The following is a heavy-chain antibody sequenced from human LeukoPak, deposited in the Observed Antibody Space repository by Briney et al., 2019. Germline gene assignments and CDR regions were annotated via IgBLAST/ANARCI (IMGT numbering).Heavy chain of an antibody. CDR3: ARERDYYYGSGSYYD. V-gene: IGHV3-20*04. Sequence: PGGSLRLSCAASGFTFDDYGMSWVRHAPGKGLEGVSGINWNGGSTGYADSVKGRFTISRDSAKNSLYLQMNSLRAEDTALYYCARERDYYYGSGSYYDWGQGTLVTVSS. CDR2: INWNGGST. J-gene: IGHJ4*02. CDR1: GFTFDDYG. D-gene: IGHD3-10*01.